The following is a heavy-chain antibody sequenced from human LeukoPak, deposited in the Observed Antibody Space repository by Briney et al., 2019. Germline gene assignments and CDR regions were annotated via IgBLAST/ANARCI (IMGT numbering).Heavy chain of an antibody. CDR3: ARHGEGQSYYDSSGYFDY. CDR2: IYYSGST. J-gene: IGHJ4*02. D-gene: IGHD3-22*01. CDR1: GGSISSSSYY. V-gene: IGHV4-39*01. Sequence: SETLSLTCTVSGGSISSSSYYWGWIRQPPGKGLEWIGSIYYSGSTYYNPSLESRVTISVDTSKNQFSLKLSSVTAADTAVYYCARHGEGQSYYDSSGYFDYWGQGTLVTVSS.